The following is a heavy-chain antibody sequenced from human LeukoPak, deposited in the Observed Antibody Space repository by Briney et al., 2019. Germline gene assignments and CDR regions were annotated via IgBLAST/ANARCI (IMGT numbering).Heavy chain of an antibody. CDR3: ARVFPGPFFTYYYYYMDV. CDR1: GGSISSYY. V-gene: IGHV4-59*12. J-gene: IGHJ6*03. Sequence: SETLSLTCTVSGGSISSYYWSWIRQPPGKGLEWIGYIYYSGSTNYNPSLKSRVTISVDTSKNQFSLKLSSVTAADTAVYYCARVFPGPFFTYYYYYMDVWGKGTTVTVSS. CDR2: IYYSGST. D-gene: IGHD3-3*01.